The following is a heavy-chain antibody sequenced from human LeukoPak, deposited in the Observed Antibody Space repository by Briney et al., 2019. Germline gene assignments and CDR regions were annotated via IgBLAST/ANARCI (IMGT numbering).Heavy chain of an antibody. CDR1: GGTLSNCP. CDR3: ARPYCDSSGYHALDY. Sequence: GASVKVSCKASGGTLSNCPISWVRQAPGQGLEWMGGIIPIFGTANYAQRFQGRVTITTDESTSTAYMELSSLRSEDTAVYYCARPYCDSSGYHALDYWGQGTLSPSPQ. D-gene: IGHD3-22*01. CDR2: IIPIFGTA. J-gene: IGHJ4*02. V-gene: IGHV1-69*05.